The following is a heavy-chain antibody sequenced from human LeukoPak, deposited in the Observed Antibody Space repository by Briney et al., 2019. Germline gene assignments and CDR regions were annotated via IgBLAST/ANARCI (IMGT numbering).Heavy chain of an antibody. V-gene: IGHV3-30*02. CDR1: GFTFSSYG. D-gene: IGHD3-10*01. CDR2: IRYDGSNK. CDR3: AKDRRLWFGEYTPYYFDY. J-gene: IGHJ4*02. Sequence: PGGSLRLSCAASGFTFSSYGMHWVRQAPGKGLEWVAFIRYDGSNKYYADSVKGRFTISRDNSKNTLYLQMNSLRAEDTAVYYCAKDRRLWFGEYTPYYFDYWGQGTLVTVSS.